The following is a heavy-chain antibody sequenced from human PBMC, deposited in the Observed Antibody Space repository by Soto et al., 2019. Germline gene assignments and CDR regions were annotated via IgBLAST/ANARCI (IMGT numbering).Heavy chain of an antibody. CDR2: IKQDGSEK. CDR3: ARERGMGSSSVWFDP. V-gene: IGHV3-7*01. J-gene: IGHJ5*02. CDR1: GFTFSSYW. Sequence: GGSLRLSCAASGFTFSSYWMSWVRQAPGKGLEWVANIKQDGSEKYYVDSVKGRLTISRDNAKNSLYLQMNSLRAEDTAVYYCARERGMGSSSVWFDPWGQGTLVTVSS. D-gene: IGHD6-6*01.